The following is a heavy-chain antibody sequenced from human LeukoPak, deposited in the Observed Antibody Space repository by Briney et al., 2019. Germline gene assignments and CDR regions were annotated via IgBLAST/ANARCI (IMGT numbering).Heavy chain of an antibody. CDR1: GYSFTSYW. J-gene: IGHJ3*02. CDR3: ARRPGYCSSTSCYQDAFDI. CDR2: IYPGDSDT. V-gene: IGHV5-51*01. D-gene: IGHD2-2*01. Sequence: GESLKISCKGSGYSFTSYWIGWVRLMPGKGLEWMGIIYPGDSDTRYSPSFQGQVTISADKSISTAYLQWSSLKASDTAMYYCARRPGYCSSTSCYQDAFDIWGQGTMVTVSS.